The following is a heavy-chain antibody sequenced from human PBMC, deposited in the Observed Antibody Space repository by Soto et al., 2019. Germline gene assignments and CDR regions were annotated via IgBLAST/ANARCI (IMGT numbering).Heavy chain of an antibody. D-gene: IGHD6-19*01. J-gene: IGHJ3*02. CDR3: ATMINYSSGMDS. CDR2: MNSDGSII. CDR1: AFTFSNYW. Sequence: HPGGSLRLSCEASAFTFSNYWMHWVRQAPGKGLVWVSRMNSDGSIISYLDSVRGRFAISRDNAKNTLYLQMNSLRAEDTAVYYCATMINYSSGMDSWGQGTMVTVSS. V-gene: IGHV3-74*01.